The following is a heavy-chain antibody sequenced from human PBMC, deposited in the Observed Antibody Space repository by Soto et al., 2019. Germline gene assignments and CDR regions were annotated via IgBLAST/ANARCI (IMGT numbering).Heavy chain of an antibody. J-gene: IGHJ3*02. V-gene: IGHV3-30-3*01. CDR2: ISYDGSNK. CDR3: ARAHSGSYYFFLAAFDI. D-gene: IGHD1-26*01. Sequence: QVQLVESGGGVVQPGRSLRLSCAASGFTFSSYAMHWVRQAPGKGLEWVAVISYDGSNKYYADSVRGRFTISRDNSKNALYVQMNSLRAEDTAVYYCARAHSGSYYFFLAAFDIWGQGTTVAVSS. CDR1: GFTFSSYA.